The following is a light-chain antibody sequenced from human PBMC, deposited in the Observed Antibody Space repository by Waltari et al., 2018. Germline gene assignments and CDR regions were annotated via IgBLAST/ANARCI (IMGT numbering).Light chain of an antibody. Sequence: NFMLTQPHSVSESAGKTVIISCTGSSDNLATTYVQWYQHRPGSAPFTLIYEDNQRASGVPDRFSGSIDSSSNSASLTISGLRTEDEAYYFCQSYYAYDVIFGGGTKLTVL. CDR1: SDNLATTY. CDR3: QSYYAYDVI. CDR2: EDN. V-gene: IGLV6-57*02. J-gene: IGLJ2*01.